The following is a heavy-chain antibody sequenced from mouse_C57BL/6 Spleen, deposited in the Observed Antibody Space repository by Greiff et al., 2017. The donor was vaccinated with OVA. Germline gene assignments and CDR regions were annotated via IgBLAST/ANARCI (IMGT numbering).Heavy chain of an antibody. CDR2: IYPGDGDT. D-gene: IGHD1-1*01. V-gene: IGHV1-80*01. Sequence: QVQLQQSGAELVKPGASVKISCKASGYAFSSYWMNWVKQRPGKGLEWIGQIYPGDGDTNYNGKFKGKATLTADKSSSTAYMQLSSLTSEDSAVYFCARFLLRYAMDYWGQGTSVTVSS. CDR3: ARFLLRYAMDY. CDR1: GYAFSSYW. J-gene: IGHJ4*01.